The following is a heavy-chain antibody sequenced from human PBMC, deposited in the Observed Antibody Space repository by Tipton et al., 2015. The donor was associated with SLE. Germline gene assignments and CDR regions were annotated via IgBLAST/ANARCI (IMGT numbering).Heavy chain of an antibody. J-gene: IGHJ3*02. V-gene: IGHV4-39*07. D-gene: IGHD3-10*01. CDR2: IYQTGNA. CDR1: GPSIDTSGDD. Sequence: TLSLTCAVSGPSIDTSGDDWGWIRQSPGKGLEWIGSIYQTGNAHYIPSLQGRVTISLDTSKNQFSLKLSSVTAADTAVYYCARDPRGGDAFDIWGQGTMVTVSS. CDR3: ARDPRGGDAFDI.